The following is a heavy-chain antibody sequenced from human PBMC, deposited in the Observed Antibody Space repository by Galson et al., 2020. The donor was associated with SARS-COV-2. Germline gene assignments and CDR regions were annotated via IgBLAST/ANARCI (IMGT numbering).Heavy chain of an antibody. CDR2: LYYSGST. CDR3: ARAVARKVWFGESLYYLDY. D-gene: IGHD3-10*01. V-gene: IGHV4-39*01. J-gene: IGHJ4*02. Sequence: SETLSLTCTVSGGSISSSSYYWGWIRQPPGKGLEWIGSLYYSGSTYYNPSLKSRVTISVDTSKNQFSLKLRSVTAADTAVYYCARAVARKVWFGESLYYLDYWGQGTLVTVSS. CDR1: GGSISSSSYY.